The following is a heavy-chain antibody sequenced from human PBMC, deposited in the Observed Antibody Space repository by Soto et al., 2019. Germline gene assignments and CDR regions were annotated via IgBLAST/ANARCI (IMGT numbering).Heavy chain of an antibody. D-gene: IGHD6-6*01. CDR1: GFTFNIYA. V-gene: IGHV3-23*01. Sequence: PGGSLRLSCATSGFTFNIYAMTWVRQAPGKGLEWVSAVSGSGGSTYYADSVKGRFTISRDNSKNTLYLQMDSLRAEDTALYYCARDVPRLGPRPHLPHPSAFDYWGQGTLVTVSS. CDR3: ARDVPRLGPRPHLPHPSAFDY. CDR2: VSGSGGST. J-gene: IGHJ4*02.